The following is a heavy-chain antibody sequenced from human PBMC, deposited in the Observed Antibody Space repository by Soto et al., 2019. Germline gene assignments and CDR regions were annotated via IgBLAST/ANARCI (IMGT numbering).Heavy chain of an antibody. J-gene: IGHJ6*02. V-gene: IGHV4-30-2*06. CDR2: TYQSGSA. CDR3: TSNYYGMDV. Sequence: SETLSLTCSVSGGSITSGGYSWTWIRQSRGKDLEWIGYTYQSGSAYYNPSLKSRVTISVDRSKNQFSLNLTSVTAADTAVYYYTSNYYGMDVWGQGTMVTVSS. CDR1: GGSITSGGYS.